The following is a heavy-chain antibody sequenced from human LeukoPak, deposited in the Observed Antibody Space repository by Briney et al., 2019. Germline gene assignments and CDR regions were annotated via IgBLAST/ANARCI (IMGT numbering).Heavy chain of an antibody. V-gene: IGHV4-59*03. Sequence: SETLSLTCSVSDVSIRTYYWSWIRQSPGQGLEWIGNIYYRGDINYNPSLKSRVIISIDTSKNQFSLKVTSLTAADTAVYYCVTNKDWAEADWGQGTLVIVSS. D-gene: IGHD3/OR15-3a*01. J-gene: IGHJ4*02. CDR2: IYYRGDI. CDR3: VTNKDWAEAD. CDR1: DVSIRTYY.